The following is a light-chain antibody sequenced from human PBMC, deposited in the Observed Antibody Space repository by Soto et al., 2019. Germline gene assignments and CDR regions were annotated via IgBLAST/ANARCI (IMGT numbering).Light chain of an antibody. CDR3: QQANSFPYT. V-gene: IGKV1-12*01. J-gene: IGKJ2*01. Sequence: DIQMTQSPSSVSASAGNSVNITCRASQGITTWLAWYQQKLGKAPKLLIYAASSLQIGVPSRFSGSGSGTDFTLTISSLQHEDFAAYYCQQANSFPYTFGQGTKLEI. CDR2: AAS. CDR1: QGITTW.